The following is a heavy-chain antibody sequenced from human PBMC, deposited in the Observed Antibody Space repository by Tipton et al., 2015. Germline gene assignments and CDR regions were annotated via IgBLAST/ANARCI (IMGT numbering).Heavy chain of an antibody. Sequence: TLSLTCTVSGGSISRGDYYWTWIRQHPGKGLEWIGYIHYSGSTYYKPSLKSRVTISVDTSKNQFSLKLSSVTAADTAVYYCARRVVWFGEIAGLVWWFDPWGQGTLVTVSS. V-gene: IGHV4-31*03. CDR1: GGSISRGDYY. CDR3: ARRVVWFGEIAGLVWWFDP. J-gene: IGHJ5*02. D-gene: IGHD3-10*01. CDR2: IHYSGST.